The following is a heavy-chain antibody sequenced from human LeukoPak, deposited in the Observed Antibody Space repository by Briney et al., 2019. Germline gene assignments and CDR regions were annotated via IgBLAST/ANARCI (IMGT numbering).Heavy chain of an antibody. CDR1: GYTFTGYY. CDR3: ARDPYYDFWSGYYN. J-gene: IGHJ4*02. D-gene: IGHD3-3*01. CDR2: INPNSGGT. Sequence: ASVKVSCKASGYTFTGYYMHWVRQAPGQGLEWMGRINPNSGGTNYAQKFQGRVTMTRDTSISTAYMKLSRLRSDDTAVYYCARDPYYDFWSGYYNWGQGTLVTVSS. V-gene: IGHV1-2*06.